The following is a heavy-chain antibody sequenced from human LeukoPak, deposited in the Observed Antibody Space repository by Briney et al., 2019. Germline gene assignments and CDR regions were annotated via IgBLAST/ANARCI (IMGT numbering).Heavy chain of an antibody. J-gene: IGHJ4*02. V-gene: IGHV5-10-1*01. CDR1: GYYFTSYW. CDR2: IDPSDSYT. D-gene: IGHD5-18*01. Sequence: GESLKISCKGSGYYFTSYWTTWVRQMPGKGLEWMGNIDPSDSYTYYSPSFQGHVTISTDRSISTAYLQWSGLKASDTAIYYCARLSNEDTTTLNFWGQGTLVTVSS. CDR3: ARLSNEDTTTLNF.